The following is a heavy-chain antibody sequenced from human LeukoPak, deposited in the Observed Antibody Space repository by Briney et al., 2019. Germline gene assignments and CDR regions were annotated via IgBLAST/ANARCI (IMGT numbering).Heavy chain of an antibody. V-gene: IGHV3-23*01. D-gene: IGHD2-2*01. CDR2: MKGGGET. CDR3: ARSSWISNAYAVC. Sequence: PGGSLRLSCAASGLSFINYAMSWVRQAPARGPEWPSSMKGGGETFYADSVKGRFTLYRDASRNTVYLRLIYLRVEETAISYCARSSWISNAYAVCWGQGTQVTVSS. CDR1: GLSFINYA. J-gene: IGHJ4*01.